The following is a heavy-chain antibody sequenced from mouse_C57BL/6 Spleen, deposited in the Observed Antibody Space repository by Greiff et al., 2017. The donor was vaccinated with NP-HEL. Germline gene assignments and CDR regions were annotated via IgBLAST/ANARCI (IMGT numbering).Heavy chain of an antibody. Sequence: EVMLVESGGGLVKPGGSLKLSCAASGFTFSSYAMSWVRQTPEKRLEWVATISDGGSYTYYPDNVKGRFTISRDNAKNNLYLQMSHLKSEDTAMYYCARDEGGDGYYFDYWGQGTTLTVSS. CDR3: ARDEGGDGYYFDY. J-gene: IGHJ2*01. V-gene: IGHV5-4*01. D-gene: IGHD2-3*01. CDR2: ISDGGSYT. CDR1: GFTFSSYA.